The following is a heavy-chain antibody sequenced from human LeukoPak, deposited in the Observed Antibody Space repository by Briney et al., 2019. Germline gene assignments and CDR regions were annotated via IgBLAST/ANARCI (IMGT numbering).Heavy chain of an antibody. V-gene: IGHV3-9*01. J-gene: IGHJ4*01. CDR3: AKDTDKQWLVGGYFDY. CDR1: GFSVDDYA. CDR2: ISWNSASF. Sequence: GGSLRPSCAASGFSVDDYAMHWVRQAPGKGLEWVSGISWNSASFGYADSVRGRFSISRDNAKKSLYLQMHSLRAEDTAFYYCAKDTDKQWLVGGYFDYWGHGTLVTVSS. D-gene: IGHD6-19*01.